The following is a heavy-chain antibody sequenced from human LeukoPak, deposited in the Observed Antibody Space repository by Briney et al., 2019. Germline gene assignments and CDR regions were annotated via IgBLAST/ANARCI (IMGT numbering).Heavy chain of an antibody. D-gene: IGHD4-17*01. Sequence: PSETLSLTCTVSGGSISSYYWSWIRQPPGKGLEWIGYIYYSGSTNYNPSLKSRVTISVDTSKNQFSLKLSSVTAADTAVYYCASYGDYAWFDPWGQGTLVTVSS. V-gene: IGHV4-59*08. CDR3: ASYGDYAWFDP. CDR1: GGSISSYY. CDR2: IYYSGST. J-gene: IGHJ5*02.